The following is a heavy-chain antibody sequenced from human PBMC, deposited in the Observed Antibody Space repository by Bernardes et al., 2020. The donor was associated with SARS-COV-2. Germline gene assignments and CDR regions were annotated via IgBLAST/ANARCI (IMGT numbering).Heavy chain of an antibody. J-gene: IGHJ4*02. Sequence: GGSLRLSCAASGFTFSSSAMSWVRQAPGKGLEWVSAISGSGGSTYYADSVKGRFTISRDNSKNTLYLQMNSLRAEDTAVYYCASYGDFHPYFDYWGQGTLVTVSS. CDR3: ASYGDFHPYFDY. CDR2: ISGSGGST. V-gene: IGHV3-23*01. CDR1: GFTFSSSA. D-gene: IGHD4-17*01.